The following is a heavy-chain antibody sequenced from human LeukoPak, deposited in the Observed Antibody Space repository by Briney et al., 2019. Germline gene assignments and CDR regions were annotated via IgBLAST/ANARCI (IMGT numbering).Heavy chain of an antibody. J-gene: IGHJ4*02. CDR1: GSTFDDFG. CDR2: INWNGGST. CDR3: AREVATDGGNSYYFDY. D-gene: IGHD4-23*01. V-gene: IGHV3-20*03. Sequence: GGSLGPSFEASGSTFDDFGMSWVRKVPGKGLEWASGINWNGGSTGYADSVKGRFTISRDNAKNSLYLQMNSLRAEDTALYYCAREVATDGGNSYYFDYWGQGTLVTVSS.